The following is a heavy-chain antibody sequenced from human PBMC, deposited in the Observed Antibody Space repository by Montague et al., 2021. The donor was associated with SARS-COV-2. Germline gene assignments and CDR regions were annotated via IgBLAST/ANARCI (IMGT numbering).Heavy chain of an antibody. D-gene: IGHD3-10*01. V-gene: IGHV4-61*02. CDR1: GDSINSDRCF. J-gene: IGHJ4*02. CDR3: ARVLKRGSGELSYS. CDR2: IDTSGSA. Sequence: TLSLTCSVSGDSINSDRCFWTWIRQPAGKGLEWIGRIDTSGSAHYNPSLKSRVTMSVDTSKNVFFLHLNSVTAADRAVYYCARVLKRGSGELSYSWGQGTLVTVSA.